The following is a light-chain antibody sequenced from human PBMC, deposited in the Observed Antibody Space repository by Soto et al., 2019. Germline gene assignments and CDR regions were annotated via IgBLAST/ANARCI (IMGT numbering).Light chain of an antibody. CDR1: SSNIRAGYD. CDR2: GNS. V-gene: IGLV1-40*01. J-gene: IGLJ1*01. Sequence: QSVLTQPPSVPGAPGQRVTISCTGSSSNIRAGYDVHWYQQLPGTAPHLLIYGNSNRPSGVPDRFSGSKSGTSASLAITGLQAEDEADYYCQSYDSSLSAYYVFGTGTKVTVL. CDR3: QSYDSSLSAYYV.